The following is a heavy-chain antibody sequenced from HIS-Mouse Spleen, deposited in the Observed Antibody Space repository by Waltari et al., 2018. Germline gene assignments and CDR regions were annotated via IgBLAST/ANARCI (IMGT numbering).Heavy chain of an antibody. D-gene: IGHD1-26*01. CDR2: FYYSGST. CDR3: ARDRELYFDY. J-gene: IGHJ4*02. Sequence: QLQLQESGPGLVKPSETLSLPCPFSGGPITSSSYYWGWIRQPPGKGLEWIGSFYYSGSTYYNPSLKSRVTISVDTSKNQFSLKLSSVTAADTAVYYCARDRELYFDYWGQGTLVTVSS. V-gene: IGHV4-39*07. CDR1: GGPITSSSYY.